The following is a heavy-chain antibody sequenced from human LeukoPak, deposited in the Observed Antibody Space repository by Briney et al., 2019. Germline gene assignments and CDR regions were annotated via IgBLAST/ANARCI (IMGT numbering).Heavy chain of an antibody. CDR1: GFTFSTYN. Sequence: GGSLRLSCEASGFTFSTYNMNWVRQAPGKGLEWVSSISSSSSYIYYADSVKGRFTISRDNAKNSLYLQMNSLRAEDTAVYYCARENRVKGFDYWGQGTLVTVSS. D-gene: IGHD2-21*01. J-gene: IGHJ4*02. CDR2: ISSSSSYI. CDR3: ARENRVKGFDY. V-gene: IGHV3-21*01.